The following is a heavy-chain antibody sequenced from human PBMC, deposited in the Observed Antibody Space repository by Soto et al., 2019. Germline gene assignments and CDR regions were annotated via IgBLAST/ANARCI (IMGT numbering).Heavy chain of an antibody. Sequence: QVQLVQSGAEVKNPGASVKVSCKASGYTFTSYGISWGRQAPGQGLEWMGWLSAYNGNTNYAQKLQGRVTMTTDTSTSTAYMELRSLRSDDTAVYYCARGGGQDYYDSSGPPHWFDPWGQGTLVTVSS. D-gene: IGHD3-22*01. J-gene: IGHJ5*02. CDR1: GYTFTSYG. CDR3: ARGGGQDYYDSSGPPHWFDP. CDR2: LSAYNGNT. V-gene: IGHV1-18*01.